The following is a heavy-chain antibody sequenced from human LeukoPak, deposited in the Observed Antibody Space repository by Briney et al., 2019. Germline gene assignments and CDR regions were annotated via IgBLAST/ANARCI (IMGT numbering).Heavy chain of an antibody. CDR1: GFTFNSYA. V-gene: IGHV3-23*01. J-gene: IGHJ4*02. D-gene: IGHD1-26*01. CDR3: AKHTGGSYPYYFDY. CDR2: ISGSGGST. Sequence: GSLRLSCAASGFTFNSYAMNWVRQAPGKGLEWVSAISGSGGSTYYADSVKGRFTISRDNSKNTLYLQMNSLRAEDTAVYYCAKHTGGSYPYYFDYWGQGTLVTVSS.